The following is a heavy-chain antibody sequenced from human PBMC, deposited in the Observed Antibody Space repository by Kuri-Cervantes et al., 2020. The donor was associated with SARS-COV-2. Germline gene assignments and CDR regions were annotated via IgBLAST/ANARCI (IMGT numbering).Heavy chain of an antibody. Sequence: AGSLRLSCVASGFTLSSHDTHWVRQPTGKGLEWVSGIATAGDPYFAASVTGRFTISRENAKNSLYLQMDSLRAGDTAVYYCARVSWGGDGFDIWGQGTMVTVSS. CDR2: IATAGDP. CDR3: ARVSWGGDGFDI. D-gene: IGHD3-16*01. V-gene: IGHV3-13*05. CDR1: GFTLSSHD. J-gene: IGHJ3*02.